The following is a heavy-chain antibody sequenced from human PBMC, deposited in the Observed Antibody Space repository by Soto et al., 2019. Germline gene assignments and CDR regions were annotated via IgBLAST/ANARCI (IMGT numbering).Heavy chain of an antibody. Sequence: QVQLVESGGGLVQPGRSLRLSCAASGCTFSSYGMHWVRQAPGKGLEWVALISSDGSNKYYADSVKGRFTISRDNSKNTLYLQMNTLSAEATAVYYCAKVRADYYYGSGPFDYWGQGNLVTVSS. CDR3: AKVRADYYYGSGPFDY. J-gene: IGHJ4*02. CDR1: GCTFSSYG. V-gene: IGHV3-30*18. D-gene: IGHD3-10*01. CDR2: ISSDGSNK.